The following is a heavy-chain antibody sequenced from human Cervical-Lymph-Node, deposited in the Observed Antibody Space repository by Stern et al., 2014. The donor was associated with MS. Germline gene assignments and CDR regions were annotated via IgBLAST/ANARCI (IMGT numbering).Heavy chain of an antibody. CDR2: INTNTGNP. CDR3: LSDYN. J-gene: IGHJ4*02. D-gene: IGHD5-24*01. Sequence: QVQLVPSGSELKKPGASVKVSCTGHGYRFTSYGMNWVRQAPGQGLEWMGRINTNTGNPTYAQDFTGRFVFSLDTSVSTAYLEITSLKAEDTAVYYCLSDYNWGQGTLVTVSS. CDR1: GYRFTSYG. V-gene: IGHV7-4-1*02.